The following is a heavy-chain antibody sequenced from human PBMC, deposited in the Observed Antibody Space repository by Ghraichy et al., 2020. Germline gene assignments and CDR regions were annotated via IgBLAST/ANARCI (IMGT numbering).Heavy chain of an antibody. D-gene: IGHD6-13*01. CDR3: AREIDSSWPPSNWFDP. J-gene: IGHJ5*02. V-gene: IGHV3-21*01. CDR2: ISSSRSYI. CDR1: GFTFSHYN. Sequence: GGSLRLSCAASGFTFSHYNMNWVRQAPGKGLEWVSLISSSRSYIYYADSVKGRFTVSRDNAKNSLYLQMNRLRAEDTAVYYCAREIDSSWPPSNWFDPWGQGTLFTVSS.